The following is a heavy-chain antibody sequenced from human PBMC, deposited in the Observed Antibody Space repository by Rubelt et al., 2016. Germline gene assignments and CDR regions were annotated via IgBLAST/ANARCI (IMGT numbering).Heavy chain of an antibody. CDR3: ARVGGGYGFDP. D-gene: IGHD6-25*01. J-gene: IGHJ5*02. CDR2: ISAYNGNT. V-gene: IGHV1-18*01. Sequence: GISWVRQAPGQGLEWMGWISAYNGNTDYAQNFQGRVTMTTDTSTSTAYMELSRLRSDDTAVYYCARVGGGYGFDPWGQGTLVTVSS. CDR1: G.